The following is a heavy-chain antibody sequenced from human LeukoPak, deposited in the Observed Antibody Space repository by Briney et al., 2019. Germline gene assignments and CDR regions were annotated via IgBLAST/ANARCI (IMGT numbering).Heavy chain of an antibody. Sequence: SETLSLTCTVSGGSISSSSYYWGWIRQPPGKGLEWIGSIYYSGSTYYNPSLKSRVTISVNTSKNQFSLKLSSVTAADTAVYYCARLPYYYYYMDVWGKGTTVTVSS. J-gene: IGHJ6*03. CDR3: ARLPYYYYYMDV. V-gene: IGHV4-39*01. CDR2: IYYSGST. CDR1: GGSISSSSYY.